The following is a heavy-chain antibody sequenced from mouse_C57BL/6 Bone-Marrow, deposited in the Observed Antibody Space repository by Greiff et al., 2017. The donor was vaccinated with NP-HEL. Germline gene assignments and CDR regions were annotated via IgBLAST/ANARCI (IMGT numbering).Heavy chain of an antibody. Sequence: EVKVVESGAELVKPGASVKLSCTASGFNIKDYYMHWVKQRTEQGLEWIGRIDPEDGETKYAPKFQGKATITADTSSNTAYLQLSSLTSEDTAVYYCARGYGSSYEAMDYWGQGTSVTVSS. V-gene: IGHV14-2*01. CDR1: GFNIKDYY. J-gene: IGHJ4*01. CDR2: IDPEDGET. CDR3: ARGYGSSYEAMDY. D-gene: IGHD1-1*01.